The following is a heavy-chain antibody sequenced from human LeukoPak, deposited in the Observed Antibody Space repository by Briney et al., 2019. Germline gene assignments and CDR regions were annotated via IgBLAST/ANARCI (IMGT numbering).Heavy chain of an antibody. CDR3: ARARGDYLYYYGMDV. Sequence: PSETLSLTCTVSGGSISSYYWSWIRQPPGKGLEWIGYIYYSGSTNYNPSLKSRVIISVDTSKNQFSLKLSSVTAADTAVYYCARARGDYLYYYGMDVWGQGTTVTVSS. J-gene: IGHJ6*02. CDR2: IYYSGST. D-gene: IGHD4-17*01. CDR1: GGSISSYY. V-gene: IGHV4-59*08.